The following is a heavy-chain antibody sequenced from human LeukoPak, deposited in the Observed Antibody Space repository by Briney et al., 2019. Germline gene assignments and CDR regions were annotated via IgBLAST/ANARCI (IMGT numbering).Heavy chain of an antibody. CDR1: GFTFSSYG. V-gene: IGHV3-23*01. CDR3: AKDRSIGTYYTFDH. D-gene: IGHD1-26*01. J-gene: IGHJ4*02. CDR2: ISASGVMT. Sequence: GGSLRLSCAASGFTFSSYGMSWVRQAPGKGLEWVSSISASGVMTYYADSVKGRFTVSRDNSKNSLYLQMSSLTAADTAVYYCAKDRSIGTYYTFDHWGQGTLVTVSS.